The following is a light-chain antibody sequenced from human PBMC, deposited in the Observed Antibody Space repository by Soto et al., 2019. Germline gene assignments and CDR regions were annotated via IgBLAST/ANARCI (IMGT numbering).Light chain of an antibody. V-gene: IGKV3-20*01. CDR1: QSVISMY. Sequence: EIVLTQSPGTLSLSPGARATLSGGARQSVISMYLAWDQQKPGQAPRLLIYDASRRDIGVPARFSGSGSGTEFTLASSGLEPADFAVYFCHQYGTSPQTFGQGTKVDIK. CDR2: DAS. CDR3: HQYGTSPQT. J-gene: IGKJ1*01.